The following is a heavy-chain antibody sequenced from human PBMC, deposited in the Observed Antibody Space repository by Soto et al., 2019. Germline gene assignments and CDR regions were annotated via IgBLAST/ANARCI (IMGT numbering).Heavy chain of an antibody. CDR2: INPNSGDT. CDR3: ASESEKYGSSAGFDVFDI. J-gene: IGHJ3*02. Sequence: ASVKVSCKASGYTFTGYYIHWVRQAPGQGLEWMGWINPNSGDTQYAQKFQGRVIMTRDTSITTAYMELTRLRSDDTAVYYCASESEKYGSSAGFDVFDIWGQGKMATVSS. CDR1: GYTFTGYY. D-gene: IGHD2-15*01. V-gene: IGHV1-2*02.